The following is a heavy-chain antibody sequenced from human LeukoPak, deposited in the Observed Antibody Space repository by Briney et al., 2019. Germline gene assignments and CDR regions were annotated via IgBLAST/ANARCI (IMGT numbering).Heavy chain of an antibody. CDR2: MNQDGSEK. J-gene: IGHJ4*02. CDR1: GFTFSSDW. V-gene: IGHV3-7*01. Sequence: PGGSLRLSCAASGFTFSSDWMNWLPQAPGKGREWVANMNQDGSEKYYVDSVKGRFTISRDNAKKALYLQMNSLRAEDTAVYYCVTRDYWGQGTLLTVSS. CDR3: VTRDY.